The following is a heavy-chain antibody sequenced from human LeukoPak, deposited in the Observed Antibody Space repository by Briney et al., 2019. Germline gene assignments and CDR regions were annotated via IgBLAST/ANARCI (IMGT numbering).Heavy chain of an antibody. Sequence: PGRSLRLSCAASGFTFSNYGMHWVRQAPGKGLEWVAFTLLNGNNNYYADSVKGRFTISRDNSKNTLYLQMNSLRPEDTAVYYCAKSGGYFDWTPYFDYWGQGTLVTVSS. V-gene: IGHV3-30*02. CDR2: TLLNGNNN. CDR1: GFTFSNYG. J-gene: IGHJ4*02. CDR3: AKSGGYFDWTPYFDY. D-gene: IGHD3-9*01.